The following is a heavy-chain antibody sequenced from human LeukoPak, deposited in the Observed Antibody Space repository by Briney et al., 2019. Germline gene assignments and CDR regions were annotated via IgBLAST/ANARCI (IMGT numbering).Heavy chain of an antibody. D-gene: IGHD2-2*01. V-gene: IGHV3-23*01. Sequence: GGSLGLSCVASGFTFSNYAMSWVRQAPGKGLEWVSILSSSGGATYYADSVKGRFTISRDNSKNTLYLQMNSLRAEDTAVYYCAKKRVITTPAAIDWYFDLWGRGTLLTVSS. CDR2: LSSSGGAT. CDR3: AKKRVITTPAAIDWYFDL. J-gene: IGHJ2*01. CDR1: GFTFSNYA.